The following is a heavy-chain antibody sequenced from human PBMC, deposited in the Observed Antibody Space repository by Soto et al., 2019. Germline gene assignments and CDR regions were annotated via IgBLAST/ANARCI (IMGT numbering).Heavy chain of an antibody. CDR2: IYDGAYT. CDR3: ARRHDILTGADAYDI. Sequence: QVQLQESGPGLVKPSQTLSLPCTVSGDSISSYGYYWTWIRQHPGKGLEWIGDIYDGAYTYCNPSLKSRVSILVDTSTNQFSLQLTSVTAADTAVYYCARRHDILTGADAYDIWGQGTMVTVAS. V-gene: IGHV4-31*03. CDR1: GDSISSYGYY. J-gene: IGHJ3*02. D-gene: IGHD3-9*01.